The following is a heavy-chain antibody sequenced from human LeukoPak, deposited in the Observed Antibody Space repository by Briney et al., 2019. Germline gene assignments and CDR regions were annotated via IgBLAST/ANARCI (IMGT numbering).Heavy chain of an antibody. CDR1: GFTFSSYG. V-gene: IGHV3-48*04. D-gene: IGHD5-18*01. CDR2: ISSSSSTI. Sequence: PGGSLRLSCAASGFTFSSYGIHWVRQAPGKGLEWVSYISSSSSTIYYADSVKGRFTISRDNAKNSLYLQMNSLRAEDTAVYYCARGQYSYGPGVGYWGQGTLVTVSS. CDR3: ARGQYSYGPGVGY. J-gene: IGHJ4*02.